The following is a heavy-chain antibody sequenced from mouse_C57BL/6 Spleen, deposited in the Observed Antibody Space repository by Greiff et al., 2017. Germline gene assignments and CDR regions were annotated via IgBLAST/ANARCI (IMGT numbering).Heavy chain of an antibody. D-gene: IGHD4-1*01. Sequence: VQLQQPGTELVKPGASVKLSCKASGYTFTSYWMHWVKQRPGQGLEWIGNINPSNGGTNYNEKFKSKATLTVDKSSSTAYMQLSSLTSEDSAVYYCARKGANWSAWFAYWGQGTLVTVSA. CDR3: ARKGANWSAWFAY. CDR2: INPSNGGT. CDR1: GYTFTSYW. J-gene: IGHJ3*01. V-gene: IGHV1-53*01.